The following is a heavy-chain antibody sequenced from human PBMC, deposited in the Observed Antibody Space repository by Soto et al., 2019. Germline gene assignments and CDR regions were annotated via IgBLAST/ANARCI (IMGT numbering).Heavy chain of an antibody. D-gene: IGHD3-22*01. CDR1: GGSISSGDYY. CDR2: IYYSGST. CDR3: ARGGDYYDSSGYDRFDY. Sequence: SETLSLTCTVSGGSISSGDYYWSWIRQPPGKGLEWIGYIYYSGSTYYNPSLKSRVTISVDTSKNQFSLKLSSVTAADTAVYYCARGGDYYDSSGYDRFDYWGQGTLVTAPS. V-gene: IGHV4-30-4*01. J-gene: IGHJ4*02.